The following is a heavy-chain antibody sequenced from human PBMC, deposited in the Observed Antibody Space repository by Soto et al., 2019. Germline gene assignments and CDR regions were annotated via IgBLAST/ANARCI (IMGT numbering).Heavy chain of an antibody. CDR2: IIPIFGTR. V-gene: IGHV1-69*01. CDR1: GGIFNTYA. CDR3: ARDRHYYGSGNYDNRIDF. J-gene: IGHJ4*02. Sequence: QVQLVQSGPEVKEPGSSGKLTCKVSGGIFNTYAISWLRQAPGQGLEWMGGIIPIFGTRNYAQRFQGRDTSTAAESTSPAYMELSRLRSDDTAVYYCARDRHYYGSGNYDNRIDFGGQGTLVSVSS. D-gene: IGHD3-10*01.